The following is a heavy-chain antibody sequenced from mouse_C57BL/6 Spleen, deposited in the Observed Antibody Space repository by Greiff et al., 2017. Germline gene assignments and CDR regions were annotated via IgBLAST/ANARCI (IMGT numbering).Heavy chain of an antibody. CDR1: GYTFTDYY. J-gene: IGHJ1*03. Sequence: VQLQQSGPVLVKPGASVKMSCKASGYTFTDYYMNWVKQSHGKSLEWIGVINPYNGGTSYNQKFKGKATLTVDKSSSTASMELNSLTSEDSAVXYCARLTNIVTSGYIDVWGTGTTVTVSS. V-gene: IGHV1-19*01. CDR3: ARLTNIVTSGYIDV. CDR2: INPYNGGT. D-gene: IGHD2-5*01.